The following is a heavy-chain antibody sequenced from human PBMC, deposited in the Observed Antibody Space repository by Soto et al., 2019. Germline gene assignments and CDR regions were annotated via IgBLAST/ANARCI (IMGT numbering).Heavy chain of an antibody. CDR1: GGSVSSDNYY. Sequence: QVQLQESGPGLVKPSETLSLTCTVSGGSVSSDNYYWNWIRQPPGKGLEWIGYVYHSGSTNYNPSLKSRVTISVDTSKNQFSLKLSSVTAADTAXXXCARRKYFDSSGYPFDYWGQGGLVTVSS. CDR2: VYHSGST. J-gene: IGHJ4*02. D-gene: IGHD3-22*01. V-gene: IGHV4-61*01. CDR3: ARRKYFDSSGYPFDY.